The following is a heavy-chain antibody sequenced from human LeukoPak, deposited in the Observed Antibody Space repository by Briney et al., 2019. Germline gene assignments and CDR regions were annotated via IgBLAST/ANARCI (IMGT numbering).Heavy chain of an antibody. V-gene: IGHV3-23*01. CDR2: ISGSGGST. J-gene: IGHJ3*02. Sequence: GGSLRLSCAASGFTFSSYAMSWVRQAPGKGLEWVSAISGSGGSTYYADSVKGRFTISRDNSKNTLYLQMNSLRAEDTAVYYCAKDPESSGSYDDAFDIWGQGTMVTVSS. D-gene: IGHD1-26*01. CDR1: GFTFSSYA. CDR3: AKDPESSGSYDDAFDI.